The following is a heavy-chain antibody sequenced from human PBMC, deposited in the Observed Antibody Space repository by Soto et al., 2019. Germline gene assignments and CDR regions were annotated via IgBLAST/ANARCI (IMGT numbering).Heavy chain of an antibody. CDR2: NYYSGST. V-gene: IGHV4-31*03. D-gene: IGHD1-20*01. J-gene: IGHJ5*02. CDR1: GGSISSCGYY. Sequence: PSETLSLTCTVSGGSISSCGYYWSWIRQHPGKGLEWIGYNYYSGSTYYNPSLKSRVTISVDTSKNQFSLKLSSVTAADTAVYYCGREDRIAGAGLDPWGQGTLVTVSS. CDR3: GREDRIAGAGLDP.